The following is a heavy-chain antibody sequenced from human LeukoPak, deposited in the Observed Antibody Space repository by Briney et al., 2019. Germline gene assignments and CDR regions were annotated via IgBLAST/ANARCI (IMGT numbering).Heavy chain of an antibody. J-gene: IGHJ6*02. CDR2: ISGSGSYT. CDR3: AKEVNFLAAASYGMDV. CDR1: GFTFSDYY. V-gene: IGHV3-11*06. D-gene: IGHD6-13*01. Sequence: GGSLRLSCAASGFTFSDYYMNWILQAPGKGLEWLSYISGSGSYTNYADSVKGRFTISRDNSKNTLYLQMNSLRAEDTAVYYCAKEVNFLAAASYGMDVWGQGTAVTVSS.